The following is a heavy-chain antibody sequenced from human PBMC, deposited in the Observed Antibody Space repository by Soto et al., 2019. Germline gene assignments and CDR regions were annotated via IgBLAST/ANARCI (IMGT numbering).Heavy chain of an antibody. CDR3: ARARSIAAYYYYYGMDV. Sequence: QVQLVQSGAEVKKPGASVKVSCKASGYTFTSYDINWVRQATGQGLEWMGWMNPNSGNTGYAQKFQGRVTMTRNTSISTAYMEPSSLRSEDTAVYYCARARSIAAYYYYYGMDVWGQGTTVTVSS. CDR2: MNPNSGNT. J-gene: IGHJ6*02. V-gene: IGHV1-8*01. CDR1: GYTFTSYD. D-gene: IGHD6-6*01.